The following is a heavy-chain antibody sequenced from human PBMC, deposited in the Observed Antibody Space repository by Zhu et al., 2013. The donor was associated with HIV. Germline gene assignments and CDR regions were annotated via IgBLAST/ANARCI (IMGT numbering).Heavy chain of an antibody. CDR2: IVPIFGTT. V-gene: IGHV1-69*06. Sequence: QVQLVQSGAEVKKPGSSVKVSCKTSGGTLNSDAITWVRQAPGQGLEWMGTIVPIFGTTNHAQKFQGRVTITADKSTTAAYMELSSLRSEDTAVYYCVRGGYRWAFDIWGQGTVVTVSS. CDR3: VRGGYRWAFDI. CDR1: GGTLNSDA. J-gene: IGHJ3*02. D-gene: IGHD2-8*02.